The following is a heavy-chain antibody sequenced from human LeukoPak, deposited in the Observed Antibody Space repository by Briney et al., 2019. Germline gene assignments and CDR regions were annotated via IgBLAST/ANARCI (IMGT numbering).Heavy chain of an antibody. CDR1: GFTVRSNY. V-gene: IGHV3-66*01. D-gene: IGHD6-13*01. CDR3: ARGEASSWPYFDY. CDR2: IYSGGST. Sequence: PGGSLRLSCAASGFTVRSNYMSWVRQAPGKGLEWVSVIYSGGSTYYADSVKGRFTISRDNSKNTLYLQMSNLRAEDTAVYYCARGEASSWPYFDYWGQGTLVTVSS. J-gene: IGHJ4*02.